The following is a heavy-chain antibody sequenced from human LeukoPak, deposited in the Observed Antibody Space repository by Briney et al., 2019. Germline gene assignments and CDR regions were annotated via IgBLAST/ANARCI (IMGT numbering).Heavy chain of an antibody. Sequence: GASVKVSCKASGYTFTGYYMHWVRQAPGQGLEWMGGIIPIFGTANYAQKFQGRVTITADESTSTAYMELSSLRSEDTAVYYCARDQLEQYNWFDPWGQGTLVTVSS. J-gene: IGHJ5*02. CDR3: ARDQLEQYNWFDP. CDR2: IIPIFGTA. CDR1: GYTFTGYY. D-gene: IGHD1-1*01. V-gene: IGHV1-69*13.